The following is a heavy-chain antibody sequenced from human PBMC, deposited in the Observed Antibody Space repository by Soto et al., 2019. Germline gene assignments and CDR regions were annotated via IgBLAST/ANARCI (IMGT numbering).Heavy chain of an antibody. V-gene: IGHV6-1*01. CDR3: ARAEAIGVYYYYYMDV. Sequence: SQTLSLTCVISGDSVSSNSAAWNWIRQSPSRGLEWLGRTYYRSKWYNDYAVSVKSRITINPDTSKNQFSLQLNSVTPEDTAVYYCARAEAIGVYYYYYMDVWGKGTTVTVSS. D-gene: IGHD3-22*01. J-gene: IGHJ6*03. CDR1: GDSVSSNSAA. CDR2: TYYRSKWYN.